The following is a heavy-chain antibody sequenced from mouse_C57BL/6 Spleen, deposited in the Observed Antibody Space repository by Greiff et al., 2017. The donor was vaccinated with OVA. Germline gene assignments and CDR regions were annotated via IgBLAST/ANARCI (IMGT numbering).Heavy chain of an antibody. Sequence: DVKLVESGGGLVKPGGSLKLSCAASGFTFSDYGMHWVRQAPEKGLEWVAYISSGSSTIYYADTVKGRFTISRDNAKNTLFLQMTSLRSEDTAMYYCARTIYYDYDLYFDVWGTGTTVTVSS. J-gene: IGHJ1*03. CDR2: ISSGSSTI. CDR1: GFTFSDYG. D-gene: IGHD2-4*01. CDR3: ARTIYYDYDLYFDV. V-gene: IGHV5-17*01.